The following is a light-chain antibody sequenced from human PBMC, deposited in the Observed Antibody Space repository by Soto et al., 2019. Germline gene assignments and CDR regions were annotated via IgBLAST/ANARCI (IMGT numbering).Light chain of an antibody. CDR2: GAS. Sequence: EIVLTQSPGTLSLSPGERATLSCRASQSVRNNNLNWYQQKAGQAPRLLIYGASIRATGIPDRFSGSGSGTDFTLTISRLEPEDFALYFCQQYGSSAPITFGQGARLEI. V-gene: IGKV3-20*01. CDR1: QSVRNNN. J-gene: IGKJ5*01. CDR3: QQYGSSAPIT.